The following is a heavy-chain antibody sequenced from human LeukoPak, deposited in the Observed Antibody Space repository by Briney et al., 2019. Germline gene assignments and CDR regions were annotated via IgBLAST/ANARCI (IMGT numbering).Heavy chain of an antibody. CDR3: ARDNHRYCSGGSCWYYFDY. V-gene: IGHV3-30-3*01. D-gene: IGHD2-15*01. CDR1: GFTFSSYA. Sequence: PGGSLRLSCAASGFTFSSYAMHWVRQAPGKGLGWVAVISYDGSNKYYADSVKGRFTISRDNSKNTLYLQMNSLRAEDTAVYYCARDNHRYCSGGSCWYYFDYWGQGTLVTVSS. J-gene: IGHJ4*02. CDR2: ISYDGSNK.